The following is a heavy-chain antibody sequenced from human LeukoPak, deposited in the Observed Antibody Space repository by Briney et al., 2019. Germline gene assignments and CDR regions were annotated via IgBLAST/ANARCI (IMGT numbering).Heavy chain of an antibody. CDR3: ARFKLGILAFDY. V-gene: IGHV3-7*01. CDR2: INQDGSAK. J-gene: IGHJ4*02. Sequence: GGSLRLSCAASRFTFSSYWMSWVRQAPGKGLEWVANINQDGSAKYYVDSVKGRFTISRDNAKNSLYLQMNSLRAEDTAVYYCARFKLGILAFDYWGQGALVTVSS. CDR1: RFTFSSYW. D-gene: IGHD1-26*01.